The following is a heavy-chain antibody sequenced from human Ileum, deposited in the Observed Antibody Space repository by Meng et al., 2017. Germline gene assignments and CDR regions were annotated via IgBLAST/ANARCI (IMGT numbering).Heavy chain of an antibody. CDR1: GGSVSSNIAA. D-gene: IGHD3-3*01. CDR2: TYYRSKWYS. V-gene: IGHV6-1*01. CDR3: ASGSGSLDY. J-gene: IGHJ4*02. Sequence: QVQLPQSGPGLVKPSQTLSLSWAVSGGSVSSNIAAWNWIRQSPLRGLEWLGRTYYRSKWYSEYAVSVKSRISITPDTSKNQFSLQMNSVTPEDTAVYYCASGSGSLDYWGPGTLVTVSS.